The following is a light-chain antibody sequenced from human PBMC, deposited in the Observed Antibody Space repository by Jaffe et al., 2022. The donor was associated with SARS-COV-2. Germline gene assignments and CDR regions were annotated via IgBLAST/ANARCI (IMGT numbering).Light chain of an antibody. V-gene: IGKV3-20*01. Sequence: EIVLTQSPGTLSLSPGERATLSCRASQSVGSDSLAWYQQKPGQTPRLLIYGASSRATGIPDRFSASGSGTDFTLTINRLEPEDFTVYYCQHYDSSRYTFGQGTKLEIK. CDR3: QHYDSSRYT. CDR1: QSVGSDS. CDR2: GAS. J-gene: IGKJ2*01.